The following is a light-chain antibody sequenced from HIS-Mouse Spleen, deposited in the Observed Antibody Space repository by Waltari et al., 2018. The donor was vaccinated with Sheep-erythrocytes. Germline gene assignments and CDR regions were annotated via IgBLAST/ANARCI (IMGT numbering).Light chain of an antibody. V-gene: IGLV2-11*01. CDR1: SSDFGCYNF. CDR3: CSYAGSYNHV. Sequence: QSALTHPRSVSVSPRQPFTIPCTGTSSDFGCYNFFPLYQQHPGKAPKLMIYDVSKRPSGVPDRFSGSKSGNTASLTISGLQAEDEADYYCCSYAGSYNHVFATGTKVTVL. CDR2: DVS. J-gene: IGLJ1*01.